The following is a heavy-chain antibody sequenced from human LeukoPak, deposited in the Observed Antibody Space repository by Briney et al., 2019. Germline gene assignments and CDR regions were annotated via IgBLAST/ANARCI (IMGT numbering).Heavy chain of an antibody. D-gene: IGHD1-26*01. Sequence: SETLSLTCAVYGGSFSGYYWSWIRQPPGKGLEWIGEINHSGSTNYNPSLKSRVTISVDTPKNQFSLKLSSVTAADTAVYYCARGVTTWEPSRGTWFDPWGQGTLVTVSS. CDR2: INHSGST. V-gene: IGHV4-34*01. CDR1: GGSFSGYY. J-gene: IGHJ5*02. CDR3: ARGVTTWEPSRGTWFDP.